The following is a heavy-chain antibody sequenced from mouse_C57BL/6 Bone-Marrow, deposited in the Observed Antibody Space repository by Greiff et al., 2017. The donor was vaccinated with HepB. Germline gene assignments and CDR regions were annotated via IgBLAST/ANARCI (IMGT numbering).Heavy chain of an antibody. J-gene: IGHJ4*01. CDR1: GYSITSGYY. D-gene: IGHD1-1*01. CDR2: ISYDGSN. CDR3: AITTVGATDY. V-gene: IGHV3-6*01. Sequence: ESGPGLVKPSQSLSLTCSVTGYSITSGYYWNWIRQFQGNKLEWMGYISYDGSNNYNPSLKNRISITRDTSKNQFVLKLNSVTTEDTATYYWAITTVGATDYWGQGTSVTVSS.